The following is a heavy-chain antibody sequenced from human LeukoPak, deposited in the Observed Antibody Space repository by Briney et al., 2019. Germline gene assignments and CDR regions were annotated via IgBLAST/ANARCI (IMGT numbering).Heavy chain of an antibody. D-gene: IGHD2-2*01. CDR3: ATSLKCSSTSCYAFDI. CDR2: ISGDESDT. J-gene: IGHJ3*02. CDR1: GYSFTSHW. V-gene: IGHV5-51*01. Sequence: GESLKISCKASGYSFTSHWIGWVRQMPGKGLEWMGIISGDESDTRYSPSFQGQVTISADKSISTTYLQWSSLKASDTAMYYCATSLKCSSTSCYAFDIWGQGTMVTVSS.